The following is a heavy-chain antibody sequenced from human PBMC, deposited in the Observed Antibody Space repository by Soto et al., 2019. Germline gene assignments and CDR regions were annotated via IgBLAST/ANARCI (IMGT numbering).Heavy chain of an antibody. CDR1: GFTFSSYA. Sequence: EVQLLESGGDLVQPGGSLRLSCAASGFTFSSYAMSWVRQAPGKGLEWVSTINDAGTSTYYTDSVKGRFTISRDNSKNTLYLQMNSLRAEDTAVYYWAKRKTISPCWFDPWGQGTLVTVSS. CDR3: AKRKTISPCWFDP. D-gene: IGHD3-3*01. J-gene: IGHJ5*02. CDR2: INDAGTST. V-gene: IGHV3-23*01.